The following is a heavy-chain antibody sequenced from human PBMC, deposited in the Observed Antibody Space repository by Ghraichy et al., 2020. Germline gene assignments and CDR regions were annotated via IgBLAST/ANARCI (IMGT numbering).Heavy chain of an antibody. V-gene: IGHV3-7*03. CDR3: ARGQIWNDAFDI. D-gene: IGHD1-1*01. Sequence: GGSLRLSCAASGFIFSSYWMSWVRQAPGKGLEWVANIKQDGSEKYYVDSVKGRFTISRDNAKKSLYLQMNSLRGEDTAVYYCARGQIWNDAFDIWGQGTMVTVSS. CDR2: IKQDGSEK. J-gene: IGHJ3*02. CDR1: GFIFSSYW.